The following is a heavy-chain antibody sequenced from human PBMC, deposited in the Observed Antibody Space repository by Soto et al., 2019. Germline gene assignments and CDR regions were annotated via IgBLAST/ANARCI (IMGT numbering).Heavy chain of an antibody. J-gene: IGHJ6*02. CDR3: TRSLYCSSTSCWYCGMDV. CDR1: GFTFSGSA. CDR2: IRSKANSYAT. D-gene: IGHD2-2*01. Sequence: PGGSLRLSCAASGFTFSGSAMHWVRQASGKGLEWVGRIRSKANSYATAYAASVKGRFTISRDDSKNTAYLQMNSLKTEDTAVYYCTRSLYCSSTSCWYCGMDVWGQGTTVTVSS. V-gene: IGHV3-73*01.